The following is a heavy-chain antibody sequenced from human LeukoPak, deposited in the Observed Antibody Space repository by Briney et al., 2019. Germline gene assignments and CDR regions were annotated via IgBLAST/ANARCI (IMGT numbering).Heavy chain of an antibody. CDR3: ARDLTGGGEDY. CDR1: GGSISSYY. J-gene: IGHJ4*02. V-gene: IGHV4-59*01. D-gene: IGHD2-15*01. CDR2: IYYSGST. Sequence: SETLSLTCTVSGGSISSYYWSWIRQPPGKGLEWIGYIYYSGSTNYNPSLKSRVTISVDTSKNQFSLKLSSVTAADTAVYYCARDLTGGGEDYWGQGTLVTVSS.